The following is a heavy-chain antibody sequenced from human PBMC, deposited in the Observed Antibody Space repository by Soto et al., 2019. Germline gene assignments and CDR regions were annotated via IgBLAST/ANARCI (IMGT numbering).Heavy chain of an antibody. V-gene: IGHV4-4*02. CDR3: ATNSYYSLGV. CDR1: SGSISSGHW. Sequence: QVQLQESGPGLVKPSGTLSLTCAVSSGSISSGHWWNWVRQPPGKGLEWIGEIYQSGSTHYNPSLKSRVTVSVDKSMNLFSLKLTSVTAADTAVYYCATNSYYSLGVWGQGTTVTVSS. J-gene: IGHJ6*02. CDR2: IYQSGST.